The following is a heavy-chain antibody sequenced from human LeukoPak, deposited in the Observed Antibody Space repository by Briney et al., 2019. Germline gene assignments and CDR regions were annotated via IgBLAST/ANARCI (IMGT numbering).Heavy chain of an antibody. D-gene: IGHD4-17*01. CDR2: IHPSDSDT. J-gene: IGHJ5*02. CDR3: ASAWHGQTCFDP. CDR1: GYRFTDYW. V-gene: IGHV5-51*01. Sequence: GESLRISCKGSGYRFTDYWIGWVRQMPGKGLEWMGIIHPSDSDTKYSPSFQGRVTISADKSIDTAYLQWSSLQASDTAIYYCASAWHGQTCFDPWGQGTLVTVSS.